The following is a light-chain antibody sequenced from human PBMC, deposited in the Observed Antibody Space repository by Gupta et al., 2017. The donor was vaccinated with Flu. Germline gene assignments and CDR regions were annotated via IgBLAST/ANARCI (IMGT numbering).Light chain of an antibody. CDR1: QSLLHSNGYNY. Sequence: DIVMTQSPLSLPVTPGEPASISCRSSQSLLHSNGYNYLDWYLQKPGQSPQLLIYLGSNRASGVPDRLRGSGAGTDFTLKISRGEAEDVGVYYCMQALQTPTFGKGTKVDIK. J-gene: IGKJ3*01. V-gene: IGKV2-28*01. CDR3: MQALQTPT. CDR2: LGS.